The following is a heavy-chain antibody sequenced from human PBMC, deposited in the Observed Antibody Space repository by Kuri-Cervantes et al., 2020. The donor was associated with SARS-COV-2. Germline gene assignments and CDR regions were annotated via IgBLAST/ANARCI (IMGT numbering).Heavy chain of an antibody. CDR2: IYTTGTT. J-gene: IGHJ6*03. D-gene: IGHD2-2*01. CDR3: ARVQNAVAPVTIFLFVACYMDV. Sequence: ESLKISCSASGDSVADSPWSWVRQPAGKGLEWIGHIYTTGTTYYNPSLKSRVIVSVDTSTNQFSLRLNSVTAADTAVYYCARVQNAVAPVTIFLFVACYMDVWGKGTTVTVSS. V-gene: IGHV4-4*07. CDR1: GDSVADSP.